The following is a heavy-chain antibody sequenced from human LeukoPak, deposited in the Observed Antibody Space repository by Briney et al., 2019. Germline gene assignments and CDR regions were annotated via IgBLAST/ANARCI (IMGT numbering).Heavy chain of an antibody. CDR1: GGSITGYY. J-gene: IGHJ3*02. V-gene: IGHV4-59*01. D-gene: IGHD6-19*01. CDR2: IYYSGGT. CDR3: ARGLPGYSGGDDAFDI. Sequence: SETLSLTCTVSGGSITGYYWSWIRQPPGKGLEYIGYIYYSGGTNYNPSLKSRVTVSVDTSKNQFSLKLTSVTAADTALYYCARGLPGYSGGDDAFDIWGQGTVVIVS.